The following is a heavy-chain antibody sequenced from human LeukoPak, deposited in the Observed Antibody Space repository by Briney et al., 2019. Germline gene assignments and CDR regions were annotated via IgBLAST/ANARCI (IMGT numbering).Heavy chain of an antibody. CDR2: IIPTLGTV. D-gene: IGHD1-26*01. Sequence: SVKVSCKASGGTFSGYAISWVRQAPGQGLEWMGGIIPTLGTVNYAQKFQGRVTITADESTSTGYMELSSLRSEDTAVYYCARDREVGATTLAFDYWGQGTLVTVSS. CDR3: ARDREVGATTLAFDY. J-gene: IGHJ4*02. CDR1: GGTFSGYA. V-gene: IGHV1-69*01.